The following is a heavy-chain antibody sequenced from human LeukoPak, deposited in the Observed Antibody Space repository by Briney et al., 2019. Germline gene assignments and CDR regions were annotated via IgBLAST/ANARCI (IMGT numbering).Heavy chain of an antibody. D-gene: IGHD1-7*01. CDR2: IIPIFGTA. V-gene: IGHV1-69*13. Sequence: SVKLSCKASGGSFSRYAISWVRQAPGQGLEWMGGIIPIFGTANYAQKFQGRVTITADESTSTAYMELSSLRSEDTAVYYCARGVFSVELFDYWGQGTLVTVSS. CDR3: ARGVFSVELFDY. J-gene: IGHJ4*02. CDR1: GGSFSRYA.